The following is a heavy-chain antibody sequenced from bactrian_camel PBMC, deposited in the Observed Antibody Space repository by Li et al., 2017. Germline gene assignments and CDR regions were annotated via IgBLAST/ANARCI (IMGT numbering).Heavy chain of an antibody. D-gene: IGHD2*01. CDR3: AAHAGRYCYWTSFGY. CDR1: AEIYRDNC. Sequence: HVQLVESGGGSVQAGGSLRLSCTTSAEIYRDNCMAWFHQAPEQEREGVAVFDGAGTTSYTDSVKGRFTVSRDNAKNTIVLQVIDLKPEDSGMYYCAAHAGRYCYWTSFGYWGQGTQVTVS. V-gene: IGHV3S53*01. J-gene: IGHJ6*01. CDR2: FDGAGTT.